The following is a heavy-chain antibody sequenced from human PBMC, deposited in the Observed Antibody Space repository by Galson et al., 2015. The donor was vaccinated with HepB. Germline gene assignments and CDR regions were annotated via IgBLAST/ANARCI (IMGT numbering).Heavy chain of an antibody. CDR1: GGSISSGGYS. J-gene: IGHJ4*02. CDR2: IYHSGST. D-gene: IGHD3-3*01. V-gene: IGHV4-30-2*01. Sequence: TLSLTCAVSGGSISSGGYSWSWIRQPPGKGLEWIGYIYHSGSTYYNPSLKSRVTISVDRSKNQFSLKLSSVTAADTAVYYCARVYGRYYDFWSGYYSYFDYWGQGTLVTVSS. CDR3: ARVYGRYYDFWSGYYSYFDY.